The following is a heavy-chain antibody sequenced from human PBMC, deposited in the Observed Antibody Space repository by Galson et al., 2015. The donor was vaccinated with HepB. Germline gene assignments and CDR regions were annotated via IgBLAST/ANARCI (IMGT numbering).Heavy chain of an antibody. J-gene: IGHJ3*02. D-gene: IGHD3-22*01. Sequence: SLRLSCAASGFTFSSYAMHWVRQAPGKGLEWVAVISYDGSNKYYADSVKGRFTISRDNAKNSLYLQMNSLRAEDTALYYCANLHSYYYDSSGYPGDAFDIWGQGTMVTVSS. V-gene: IGHV3-30-3*01. CDR3: ANLHSYYYDSSGYPGDAFDI. CDR2: ISYDGSNK. CDR1: GFTFSSYA.